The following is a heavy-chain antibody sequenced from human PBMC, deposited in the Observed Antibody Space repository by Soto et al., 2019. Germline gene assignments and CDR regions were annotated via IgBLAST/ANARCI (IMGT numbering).Heavy chain of an antibody. CDR1: GFTFSDYY. CDR2: ISSSGSTI. J-gene: IGHJ5*02. Sequence: GGSLRLSCAASGFTFSDYYMSWIRQAPGKGLEWVSYISSSGSTIYYADSVKGRVTMTRDTSTSTVYMELSSLRSEDTAVYYCARDLKFTVSTLGNWFDPWGQGTLVTVSS. V-gene: IGHV3-11*01. CDR3: ARDLKFTVSTLGNWFDP. D-gene: IGHD3-9*01.